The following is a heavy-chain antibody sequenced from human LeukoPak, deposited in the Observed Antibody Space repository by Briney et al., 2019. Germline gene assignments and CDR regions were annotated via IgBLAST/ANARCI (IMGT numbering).Heavy chain of an antibody. J-gene: IGHJ6*02. V-gene: IGHV1-18*01. CDR2: ISAYNGNT. Sequence: ASVKVSCKASGYTFTSYGISWVRQAPGQGLEWMGWISAYNGNTNYAQKLQGRVTFTTDTSTSTAYMELRSLRSDDTAVYYCARGYDFWSGYSPEGVWGQGTTVTVSS. CDR1: GYTFTSYG. CDR3: ARGYDFWSGYSPEGV. D-gene: IGHD3-3*01.